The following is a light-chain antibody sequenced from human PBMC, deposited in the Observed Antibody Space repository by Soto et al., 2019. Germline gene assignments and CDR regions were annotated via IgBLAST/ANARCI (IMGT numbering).Light chain of an antibody. CDR1: QGINSY. V-gene: IGKV1-27*01. J-gene: IGKJ4*01. CDR2: AAS. Sequence: QLTQSPSSLSASVGDRVTITCQASQGINSYLAWYQQKPGKVPNLLIYAASTLQSGVPSQFSGSGSGTDVTLTISSLQAEDVATYYCQTFNSVPTVGGGTKVEI. CDR3: QTFNSVPT.